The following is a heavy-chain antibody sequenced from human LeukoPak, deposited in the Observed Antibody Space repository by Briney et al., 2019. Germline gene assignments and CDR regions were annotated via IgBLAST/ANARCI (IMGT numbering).Heavy chain of an antibody. V-gene: IGHV4-34*01. Sequence: SETLSLTCAVYGGSFSGYYWSWIRQPPGKGLEWIGAINHSGSTNYNPSLKSRVTISVDTSKNQFSLKLSSVTAADTAVYYCARGAYYDFWSAEFQVTFDYWGQGTLVTVSS. J-gene: IGHJ4*02. D-gene: IGHD3-3*01. CDR2: INHSGST. CDR1: GGSFSGYY. CDR3: ARGAYYDFWSAEFQVTFDY.